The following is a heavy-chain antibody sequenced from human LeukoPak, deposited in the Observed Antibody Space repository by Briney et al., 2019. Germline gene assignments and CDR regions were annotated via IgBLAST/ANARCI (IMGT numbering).Heavy chain of an antibody. CDR1: GYTFTSYG. D-gene: IGHD2/OR15-2a*01. V-gene: IGHV1-2*02. CDR2: LNAKSGGT. J-gene: IGHJ4*02. Sequence: GVSVKVSCKASGYTFTSYGISWVRQAPGQGLEWMGWLNAKSGGTKYAQKFQGRVTMTRDTSISTAYLELSRLRSDDTAVYHCARVPSSMVPLYYFDYWGQGTLVTVSS. CDR3: ARVPSSMVPLYYFDY.